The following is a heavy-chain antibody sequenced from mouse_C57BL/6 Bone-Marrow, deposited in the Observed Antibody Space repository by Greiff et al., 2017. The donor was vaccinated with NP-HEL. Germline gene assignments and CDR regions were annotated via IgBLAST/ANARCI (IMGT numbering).Heavy chain of an antibody. J-gene: IGHJ4*01. Sequence: EVKLMESGAELVRPGASVKLSCTASGFNIKDDYMHWVKQRPEQGLEWIGWIDPENGDTEYASKFQGKATITADTSSNTAYLQLSSLTSEDTAVYYCTTRTTVVVDAMDYWGQGTSVTVSS. CDR1: GFNIKDDY. CDR2: IDPENGDT. CDR3: TTRTTVVVDAMDY. D-gene: IGHD1-1*01. V-gene: IGHV14-4*01.